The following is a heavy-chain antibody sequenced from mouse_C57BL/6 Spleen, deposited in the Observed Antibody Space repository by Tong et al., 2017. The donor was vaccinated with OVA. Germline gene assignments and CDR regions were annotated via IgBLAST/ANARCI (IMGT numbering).Heavy chain of an antibody. D-gene: IGHD1-1*02. J-gene: IGHJ1*01. V-gene: IGHV14-3*02. Sequence: EVQLQQSGAELVKPGASVKLSCTASGFNIKDTYMHWVKQRPEQGLEWIGRIDPANGNTKYDPKFQGKATITADTSSNTAYLQLSSLTSEDTAVYYCARSNYGGYFDVWGAGTTVTVSS. CDR1: GFNIKDTY. CDR3: ARSNYGGYFDV. CDR2: IDPANGNT.